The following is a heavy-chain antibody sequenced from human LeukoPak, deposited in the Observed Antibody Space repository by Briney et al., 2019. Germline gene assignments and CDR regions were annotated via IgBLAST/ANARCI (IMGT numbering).Heavy chain of an antibody. CDR2: ISYGANT. CDR3: ARQEDGYYYDNSWFDP. D-gene: IGHD3-22*01. CDR1: GASTSSGTHY. Sequence: PSETLSLTCSVSGASTSSGTHYWAWLRQPPGKGLEWIGSISYGANTYYNPSLESRVTISLATSRNQFSLKLRSVTATDTAVYFCARQEDGYYYDNSWFDPWGQGTQVTVSS. V-gene: IGHV4-39*01. J-gene: IGHJ5*02.